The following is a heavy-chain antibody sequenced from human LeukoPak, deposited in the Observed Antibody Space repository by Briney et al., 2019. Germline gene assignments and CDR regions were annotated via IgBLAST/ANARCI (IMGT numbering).Heavy chain of an antibody. D-gene: IGHD3-22*01. CDR2: ISDSGGRT. J-gene: IGHJ4*02. CDR3: AKRGVVIRVILVGFHKEAYYFDS. V-gene: IGHV3-23*01. CDR1: GITLSNYG. Sequence: GGSLRLSCAVSGITLSNYGMSWVRQAPGKGLEWVAGISDSGGRTNYADSVKGRFTISRDNPKNTLYLQMNSLRAEDTAVYFCAKRGVVIRVILVGFHKEAYYFDSWGLGALVTVSS.